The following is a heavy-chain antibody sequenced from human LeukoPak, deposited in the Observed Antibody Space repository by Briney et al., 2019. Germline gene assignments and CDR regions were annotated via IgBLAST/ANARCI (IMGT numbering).Heavy chain of an antibody. D-gene: IGHD5-18*01. CDR2: ISSSGSTI. V-gene: IGHV3-48*03. Sequence: GGSPRLSCAASGFTFSSYEMNWVRQAPGKGLEWVSYISSSGSTIYYADSVKGRFTISRDNAKNSLYLQMNSLRAEDTAVYYCARGSVDTAMAGDYWGQGTLVTVSS. CDR1: GFTFSSYE. J-gene: IGHJ4*02. CDR3: ARGSVDTAMAGDY.